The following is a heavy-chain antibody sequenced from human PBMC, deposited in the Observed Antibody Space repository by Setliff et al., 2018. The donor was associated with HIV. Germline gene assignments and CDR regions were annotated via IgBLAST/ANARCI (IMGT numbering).Heavy chain of an antibody. J-gene: IGHJ4*02. V-gene: IGHV4-59*08. CDR3: ARPVEMANREFDY. D-gene: IGHD1-26*01. Sequence: ESLKISCAASGFTFSSYSMNWVRQPPGKGLEWIGYIYYSGSTNYNPSLKSRVTISVDTSKNQFSLKLSSVTAADTAVYYCARPVEMANREFDYWGQGTLVTVSS. CDR2: IYYSGST. CDR1: GFTFSSYS.